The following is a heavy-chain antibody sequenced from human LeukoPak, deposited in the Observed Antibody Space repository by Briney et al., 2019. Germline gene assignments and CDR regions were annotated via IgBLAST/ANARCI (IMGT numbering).Heavy chain of an antibody. D-gene: IGHD2-15*01. CDR1: GC. J-gene: IGHJ6*03. CDR2: TKNKTNRGTR. Sequence: GESLRLSCAVFGCMQWIWRAPGKGLEWVRFTKNKTNRGTREYAASVKGRSTMSRDDSKSIAYLQMNSLRTEDTAVYYCAKVKGLDRYSWYMDVWGKGTTVTVSS. CDR3: AKVKGLDRYSWYMDV. V-gene: IGHV3-71*01.